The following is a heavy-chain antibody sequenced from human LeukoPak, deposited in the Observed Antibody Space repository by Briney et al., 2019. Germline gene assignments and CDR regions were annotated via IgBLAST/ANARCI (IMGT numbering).Heavy chain of an antibody. CDR1: GFTFSSYG. J-gene: IGHJ4*02. D-gene: IGHD3-3*01. Sequence: GGSLRLSCAASGFTFSSYGMHWVRQAPGQGLEWVAVIWYDGNYKFYADSVKGRFTISRDNSKNILYLQMNSLSAEVTAVYYCAKDLGDFWSGYYTGLDYWGQGTLVTVSS. CDR2: IWYDGNYK. CDR3: AKDLGDFWSGYYTGLDY. V-gene: IGHV3-33*06.